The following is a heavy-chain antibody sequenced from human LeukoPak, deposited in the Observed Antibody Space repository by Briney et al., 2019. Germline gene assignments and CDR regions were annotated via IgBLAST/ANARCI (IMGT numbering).Heavy chain of an antibody. CDR3: ARHDYGDYRTFDP. D-gene: IGHD4-17*01. CDR1: GGSIGSSTHF. Sequence: PSETLSLTCTVSGGSIGSSTHFWGWMRQPPGKGLEWIGYIYYSGSTNYNPSLKSRVTISVDTSKNQFSLKLSSVTAADTAVYYCARHDYGDYRTFDPWGQGTLVTVSS. V-gene: IGHV4-61*05. J-gene: IGHJ5*02. CDR2: IYYSGST.